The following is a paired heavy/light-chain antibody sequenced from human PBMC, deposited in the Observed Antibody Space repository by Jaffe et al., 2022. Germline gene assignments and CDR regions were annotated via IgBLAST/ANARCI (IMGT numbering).Light chain of an antibody. CDR1: QSISGSY. CDR3: QQYGSSTPWT. V-gene: IGKV3-20*01. CDR2: DTY. Sequence: EIVLTQSPGTLSLSPGAGATLSCRASQSISGSYLAWYQHKPGQAPRLLIYDTYRRATGTPDRFSGRGSGTDFTLTITRLEPEDLAVYYCQQYGSSTPWTFGQGTKVEVK. J-gene: IGKJ1*01.
Heavy chain of an antibody. D-gene: IGHD3-16*01. J-gene: IGHJ6*03. CDR2: ISGSGTDT. V-gene: IGHV3-23*01. Sequence: EVQVLESGGGLVQPGESLRLSCAASGFTFSNYAINWVRQAPGKGLEWVSGISGSGTDTYYTDSVKGRFTISRDNSKNTLYLLMTSLRVEDTAVYYCAKTWGIHYYYYFMDVWGRGTTVTVSS. CDR3: AKTWGIHYYYYFMDV. CDR1: GFTFSNYA.